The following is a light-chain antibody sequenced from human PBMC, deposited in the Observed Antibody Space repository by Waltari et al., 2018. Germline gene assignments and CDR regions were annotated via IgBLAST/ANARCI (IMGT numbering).Light chain of an antibody. Sequence: SYVVSQPPSVSVAPGQTARTTCGGNNFESKSGHWYQQKPGHAPVVVVSDVSDRPSGIPERFSGSKSGNTATLTISRVEAGDEADYYCQVWDSSSDHHVFGGGTRLTVL. J-gene: IGLJ3*02. V-gene: IGLV3-21*02. CDR1: NFESKS. CDR3: QVWDSSSDHHV. CDR2: DVS.